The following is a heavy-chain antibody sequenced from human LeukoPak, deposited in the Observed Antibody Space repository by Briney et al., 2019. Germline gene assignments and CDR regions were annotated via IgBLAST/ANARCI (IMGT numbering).Heavy chain of an antibody. D-gene: IGHD6-19*01. J-gene: IGHJ4*02. V-gene: IGHV3-49*04. CDR2: IRSKAYGGTT. Sequence: GRSLRLSCTATGFTFGDYAMSWVRQAPGRGLEWVGFIRSKAYGGTTEYAASVKGRFTISRDDSKSIAYLQMNSLKTEDTAVYYCTRDRKYSSGWYRQTEDCFFDYWGQGTLVTVSS. CDR1: GFTFGDYA. CDR3: TRDRKYSSGWYRQTEDCFFDY.